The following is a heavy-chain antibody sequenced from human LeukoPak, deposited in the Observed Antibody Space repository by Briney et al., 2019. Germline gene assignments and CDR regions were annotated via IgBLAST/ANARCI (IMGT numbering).Heavy chain of an antibody. V-gene: IGHV3-21*04. CDR3: ARHPLGMAARLAQSVPYYYYMDV. D-gene: IGHD6-6*01. CDR2: ISSSSSYI. Sequence: KPGGSLRLSCAASGFTFSSYSMNWVRQAPGKGLEWVSSISSSSSYIYYADSVKGRFTISRDNAKNSLYLQMNSLRAEDTALYYCARHPLGMAARLAQSVPYYYYMDVWGKGTTVTVSS. J-gene: IGHJ6*03. CDR1: GFTFSSYS.